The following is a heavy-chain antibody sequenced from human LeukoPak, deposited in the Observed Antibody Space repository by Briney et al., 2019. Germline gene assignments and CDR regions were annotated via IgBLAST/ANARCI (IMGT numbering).Heavy chain of an antibody. D-gene: IGHD6-19*01. CDR3: ARDSSGWYFKWFDP. CDR2: IIPIFGTA. CDR1: GGTFSSYA. V-gene: IGHV1-69*05. J-gene: IGHJ5*02. Sequence: GSSVKVSCKASGGTFSSYAISWVRQAPGQGLEWMRGIIPIFGTANYAQKFQGRVTITTDESTSTAYMELSSLRSEDTAVYYCARDSSGWYFKWFDPWGQGTLVTVSS.